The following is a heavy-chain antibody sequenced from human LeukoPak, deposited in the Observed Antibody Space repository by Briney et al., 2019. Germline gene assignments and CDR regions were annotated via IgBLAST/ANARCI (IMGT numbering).Heavy chain of an antibody. CDR3: AISSGWYLNWFDP. V-gene: IGHV4-39*07. CDR2: IYYSGST. J-gene: IGHJ5*02. CDR1: GGSISSSSYY. Sequence: PSETLSLTCTVSGGSISSSSYYWGWIRQPPGKGLEWIGSIYYSGSTYYNPSLKSRVTISVDTSKNQFSLKLSSVTAADTAVYYCAISSGWYLNWFDPWGQGTLVTVSS. D-gene: IGHD6-19*01.